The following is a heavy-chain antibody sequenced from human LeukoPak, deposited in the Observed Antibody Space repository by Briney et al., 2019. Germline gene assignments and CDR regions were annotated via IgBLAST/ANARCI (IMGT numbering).Heavy chain of an antibody. CDR1: GGSISSYY. J-gene: IGHJ5*02. Sequence: SETLSLTCTVSGGSISSYYWSWIRQPPGKGLEWIGYTYYSGSTNYNPSLKSRVTISVDTSKNQFSLKLSSVTAADTAVYYCARTHYYCSSTSCSANWFDPWGQGTLVTVSS. D-gene: IGHD2-2*01. V-gene: IGHV4-59*08. CDR3: ARTHYYCSSTSCSANWFDP. CDR2: TYYSGST.